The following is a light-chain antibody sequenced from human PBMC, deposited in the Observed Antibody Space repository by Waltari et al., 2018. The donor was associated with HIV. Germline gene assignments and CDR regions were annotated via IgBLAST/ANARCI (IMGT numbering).Light chain of an antibody. V-gene: IGLV3-25*03. J-gene: IGLJ2*01. CDR3: QSADSSGSPYVV. Sequence: SYELTQPTSVSESPGQTARITCSGDALPKQYTYWYQQKPGQAPVLVIYKDSERPSGIPERFSGSNSGTTVTLTISGVQAEDEADYYCQSADSSGSPYVVFGGGTKLTVL. CDR2: KDS. CDR1: ALPKQY.